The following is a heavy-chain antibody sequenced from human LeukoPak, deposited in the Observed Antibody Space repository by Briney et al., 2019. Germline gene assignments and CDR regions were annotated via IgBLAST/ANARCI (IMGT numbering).Heavy chain of an antibody. Sequence: PSETLSLTCTVSGGSISSYYWSWIRQPPGKGLEWIGYIYYSGSTNSNPSLKSRVTISVDTSKNQFSLKLSSVTAADTAVYYCARAEVLPDFFDSSGGFDYWGQGTLVTVSS. V-gene: IGHV4-59*01. D-gene: IGHD3-22*01. CDR1: GGSISSYY. J-gene: IGHJ4*02. CDR3: ARAEVLPDFFDSSGGFDY. CDR2: IYYSGST.